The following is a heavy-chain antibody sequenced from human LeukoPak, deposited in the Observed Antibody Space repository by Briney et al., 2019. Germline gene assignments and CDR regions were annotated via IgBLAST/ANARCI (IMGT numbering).Heavy chain of an antibody. D-gene: IGHD6-13*01. CDR1: GYTFHSYY. Sequence: ASVMSSCKPSGYTFHSYYMHWVRQAPGQGLRCVGIVNPSGGSTSYAQKFQGRVTMARDTSTSTVYMELSSLGSEDTAVYYCARDPGIAAAVPWASFDYWGQGTLVTVSS. J-gene: IGHJ4*02. CDR3: ARDPGIAAAVPWASFDY. CDR2: VNPSGGST. V-gene: IGHV1-46*02.